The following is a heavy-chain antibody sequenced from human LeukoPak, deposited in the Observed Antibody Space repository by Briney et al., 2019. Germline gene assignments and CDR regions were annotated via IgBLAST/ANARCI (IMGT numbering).Heavy chain of an antibody. J-gene: IGHJ4*02. V-gene: IGHV4-39*07. D-gene: IGHD4-17*01. CDR3: VRDTPGGSYGDYDY. CDR2: IYYSGST. Sequence: SETLSLTCTVSGDSISSSNYYWGWIRQPPGKGLEWIASIYYSGSTYYNPSLKSRVTISVDMSKNQFSLRLSSVTAADTAVYYCVRDTPGGSYGDYDYWGQGTLVTVSS. CDR1: GDSISSSNYY.